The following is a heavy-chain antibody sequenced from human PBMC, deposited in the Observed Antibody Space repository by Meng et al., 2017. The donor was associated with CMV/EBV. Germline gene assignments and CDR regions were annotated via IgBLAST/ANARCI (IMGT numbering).Heavy chain of an antibody. J-gene: IGHJ4*02. CDR3: TRDADRYCSSTSCVPFNY. CDR1: GFTFGDYA. V-gene: IGHV3-49*04. Sequence: GESLKISCTASGFTFGDYAMSWVRQAPGKGLEWVGFIRSKAYGGTTEYAESVKGRFTISRDDSKSIAYLQMNSLKTEDTAVYYCTRDADRYCSSTSCVPFNYWGQGTLVTVSS. CDR2: IRSKAYGGTT. D-gene: IGHD2-2*01.